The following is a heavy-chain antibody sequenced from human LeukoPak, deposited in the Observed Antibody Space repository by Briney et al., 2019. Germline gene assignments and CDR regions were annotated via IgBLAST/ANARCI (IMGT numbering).Heavy chain of an antibody. V-gene: IGHV1-69*13. J-gene: IGHJ5*02. D-gene: IGHD3-3*01. Sequence: SVKVSCKASGGTFSNYAISWVRQAPGQGLEWMGGIIPIFGTANYAQKFQGRVTITADESTSTAYMELSSLRSEDTAVYYCARNSDFWSGYYSAWGQGTLVTVSS. CDR3: ARNSDFWSGYYSA. CDR1: GGTFSNYA. CDR2: IIPIFGTA.